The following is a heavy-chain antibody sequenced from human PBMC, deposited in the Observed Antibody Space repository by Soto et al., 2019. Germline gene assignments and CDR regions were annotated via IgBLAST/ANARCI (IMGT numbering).Heavy chain of an antibody. CDR1: GYTFTSYY. V-gene: IGHV1-46*01. D-gene: IGHD3-3*01. Sequence: GASVKVSCKASGYTFTSYYMHWVRQAPGQGLEWMGIINPSGGSTSYAQKFQGRVTMTRDTSTSTVYMELSSLRSEDTAVYYCARAVSADHYDFWTPYYYYYGMDVWGQGTTVTVSS. CDR2: INPSGGST. J-gene: IGHJ6*02. CDR3: ARAVSADHYDFWTPYYYYYGMDV.